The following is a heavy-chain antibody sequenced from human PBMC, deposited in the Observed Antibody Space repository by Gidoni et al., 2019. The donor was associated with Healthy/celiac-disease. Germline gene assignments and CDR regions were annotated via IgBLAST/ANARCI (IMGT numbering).Heavy chain of an antibody. CDR1: GFSFRSYD. V-gene: IGHV3-23*01. J-gene: IGHJ4*02. D-gene: IGHD3-10*01. CDR3: AKGGPILLWFGELLPLDY. Sequence: EVQLLESGGGLVQPGGSLRLSCAASGFSFRSYDMSWVRQAPGKGLEWVSDIRGSGGSTYYADSVKGRFTISRDNSKNTLYLQMNSLRAEDTAVYYCAKGGPILLWFGELLPLDYWGQGTLVTVSS. CDR2: IRGSGGST.